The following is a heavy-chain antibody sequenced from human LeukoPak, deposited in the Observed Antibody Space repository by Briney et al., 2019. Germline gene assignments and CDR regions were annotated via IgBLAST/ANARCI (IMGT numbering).Heavy chain of an antibody. CDR1: GYTLTELS. V-gene: IGHV1-24*01. D-gene: IGHD6-19*01. Sequence: ASVKVSCKVSGYTLTELSMHWVRQAPGKGLEWMGGFDPEDGETIYAQKFQGRVTMTEDTSTDTAYMEPSSLRSEDTAVYYCATLTGGWYGVAFDYWGQGTLVTVSS. J-gene: IGHJ4*02. CDR3: ATLTGGWYGVAFDY. CDR2: FDPEDGET.